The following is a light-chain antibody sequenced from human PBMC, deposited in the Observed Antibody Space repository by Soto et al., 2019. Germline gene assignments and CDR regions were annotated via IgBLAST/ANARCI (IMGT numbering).Light chain of an antibody. CDR2: AAS. J-gene: IGKJ1*01. V-gene: IGKV1-39*01. CDR1: QSISSY. CDR3: QQSYSTLRT. Sequence: DIQITQSPSSLSACVGDRVTITFRASQSISSYLNWYQQKPGKAHKLLIYAASSLQSGVPSRFSGSGSGTDFTLTISSLQPEDFATYYCQQSYSTLRTFGQGTKVDIK.